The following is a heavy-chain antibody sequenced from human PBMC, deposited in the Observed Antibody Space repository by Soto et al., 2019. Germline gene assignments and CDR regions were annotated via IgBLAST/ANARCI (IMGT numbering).Heavy chain of an antibody. D-gene: IGHD1-1*01. CDR1: GASISSYY. Sequence: QVQLQESGPGLVKPSETLSLTCTVSGASISSYYWSWIRQPPGKGLEWIGYVYYSGSTNYNPSLKRRVTISVDTSKNQFSLKLSSVTAADTDMYYCARDTTPSLWGQGTLVTVSS. CDR3: ARDTTPSL. J-gene: IGHJ4*02. V-gene: IGHV4-59*01. CDR2: VYYSGST.